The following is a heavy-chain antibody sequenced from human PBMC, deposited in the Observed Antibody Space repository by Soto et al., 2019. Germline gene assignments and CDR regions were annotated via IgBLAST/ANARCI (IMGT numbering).Heavy chain of an antibody. D-gene: IGHD5-12*01. J-gene: IGHJ4*02. CDR2: IIPMFGTA. CDR1: GYTFTSYA. V-gene: IGHV1-69*13. Sequence: SVKVSCKASGYTFTSYAMHWVRQAPGQRLEWMGGIIPMFGTANYAQRFQDRVTITADESTNTVYMELSSLRSEDTAVYFCASGIQLWLRRINNGYSGWGQGTLVTVSS. CDR3: ASGIQLWLRRINNGYSG.